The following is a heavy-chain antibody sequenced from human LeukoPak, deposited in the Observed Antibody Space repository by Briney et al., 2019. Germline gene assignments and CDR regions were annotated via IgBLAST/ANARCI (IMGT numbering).Heavy chain of an antibody. CDR2: ITSGSNT. CDR1: AFTFSRYA. J-gene: IGHJ4*02. CDR3: ANRDS. V-gene: IGHV3-23*01. Sequence: TGGSLRLSCAAYAFTFSRYAMTWVRQAPGKGLEWVSSITSGSNTYYADSVKGGVTISRDNSKNTGFLQMNSRIAEYSSVYYCANRDSWGQGALVTVSS.